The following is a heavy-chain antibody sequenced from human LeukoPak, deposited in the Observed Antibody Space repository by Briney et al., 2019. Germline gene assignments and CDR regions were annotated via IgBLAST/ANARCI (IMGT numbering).Heavy chain of an antibody. J-gene: IGHJ6*03. D-gene: IGHD3-16*01. CDR1: GGTFSSYA. CDR2: IIPFFGTA. CDR3: ASEGRPYYSTSGSHVYMAYSYIDV. Sequence: ASVKVSCKASGGTFSSYAISWVRQAPGQGLEWMGGIIPFFGTANYAQKFQDRVTITADASSSTAYMELSSLRSEDTAVYYCASEGRPYYSTSGSHVYMAYSYIDVWGKGTTVIVSS. V-gene: IGHV1-69*13.